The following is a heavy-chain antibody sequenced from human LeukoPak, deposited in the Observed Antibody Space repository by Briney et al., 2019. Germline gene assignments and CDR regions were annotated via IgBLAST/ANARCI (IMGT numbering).Heavy chain of an antibody. J-gene: IGHJ6*04. V-gene: IGHV3-23*01. CDR3: AKALSSSWYGVYYYYGMDV. Sequence: PGGSLRLSCAASGFTFSSYGMSWVRQAPGKGLEWVSAISGSGGSTYYADSVKGRFTISRDNSKNTLYLQMNSLRAEDTAVYYCAKALSSSWYGVYYYYGMDVWGKGTTVTVSS. CDR2: ISGSGGST. CDR1: GFTFSSYG. D-gene: IGHD6-13*01.